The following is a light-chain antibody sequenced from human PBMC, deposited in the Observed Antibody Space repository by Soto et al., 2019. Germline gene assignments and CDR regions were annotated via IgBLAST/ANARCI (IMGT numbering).Light chain of an antibody. CDR2: GAS. Sequence: ENVLTQSPGNLSLSPGERVTLSCRASQTVSGNYVAWYQHKRGQAPRLLIYGASNRATGIPGRLSGSGSGTDFTLNITSLEHEDSAVYYCQQYGNSPWTFGQGTKVEI. J-gene: IGKJ1*01. V-gene: IGKV3-20*01. CDR1: QTVSGNY. CDR3: QQYGNSPWT.